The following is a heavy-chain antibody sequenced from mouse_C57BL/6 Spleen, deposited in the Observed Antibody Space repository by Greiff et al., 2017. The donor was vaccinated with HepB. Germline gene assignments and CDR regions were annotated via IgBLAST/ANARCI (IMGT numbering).Heavy chain of an antibody. CDR1: GYAFTNYL. V-gene: IGHV1-54*01. J-gene: IGHJ2*01. D-gene: IGHD1-1*01. CDR2: INPGSGGT. Sequence: VKLMESGAELVRPGTSVKVSCKASGYAFTNYLIEWVKQRPGQGLEWIGVINPGSGGTNYNEKFKGKATLTADKSSSTAYMQLSSLTSEDSAVYFCARDGSSSFDYWGQGTTLTVSS. CDR3: ARDGSSSFDY.